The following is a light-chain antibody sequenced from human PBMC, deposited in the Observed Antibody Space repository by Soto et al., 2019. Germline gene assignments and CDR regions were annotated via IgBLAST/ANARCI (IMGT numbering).Light chain of an antibody. CDR1: QSIDRW. J-gene: IGKJ2*03. Sequence: DIQLTQSPSTLSASVGDRVTITCRASQSIDRWLAWYQQKLGKAPELLIHDASSLESAVPSRFSGSGSGTEFTLTINSLQPDDFATYYCQQYNHYYSFGQGTKLEIK. CDR2: DAS. V-gene: IGKV1-5*01. CDR3: QQYNHYYS.